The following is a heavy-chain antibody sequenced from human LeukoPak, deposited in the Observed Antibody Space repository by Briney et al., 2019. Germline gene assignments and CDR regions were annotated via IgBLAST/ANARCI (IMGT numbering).Heavy chain of an antibody. V-gene: IGHV3-7*01. CDR2: IKQDGSVK. J-gene: IGHJ4*02. D-gene: IGHD3-10*01. CDR3: ARDPPAGAFDY. Sequence: GGSLRLSCAASGFTFSNFWMNWVRQAPGKGLEWVANIKQDGSVKHYVDSVKGRFTISRDNAKNSLYLQMNSLRAEDTAVYYCARDPPAGAFDYWGQGTLVTVSS. CDR1: GFTFSNFW.